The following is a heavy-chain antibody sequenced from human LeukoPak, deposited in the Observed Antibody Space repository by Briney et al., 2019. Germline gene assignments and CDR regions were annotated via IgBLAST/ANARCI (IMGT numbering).Heavy chain of an antibody. Sequence: ASVKVSCKASGYSFTNYAMNWVRQAPGQGLEWMGIINPSGGSTSYAQKFQGRVTMTRDMSTSTVYMELSSLRSEDTAVYYCARDGLFSGSYFDYWGQGTLVTVSS. CDR2: INPSGGST. CDR1: GYSFTNYA. CDR3: ARDGLFSGSYFDY. J-gene: IGHJ4*02. V-gene: IGHV1-46*01. D-gene: IGHD1-26*01.